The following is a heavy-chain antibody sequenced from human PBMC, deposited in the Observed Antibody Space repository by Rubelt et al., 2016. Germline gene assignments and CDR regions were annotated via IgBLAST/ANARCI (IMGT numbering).Heavy chain of an antibody. CDR3: AKDDDLDIVVVVAAAGFDY. J-gene: IGHJ4*02. Sequence: QVQLVESGGGVVQPGRSLRLSCAASGFTFSSYGMHWVRQAPGKGLEWVAVIYSGGSTYYADSVKGRFTISRDNSKNTLYLQMNSLRAEDTAVYYCAKDDDLDIVVVVAAAGFDYWGQGTLVTVSS. CDR2: IYSGGST. CDR1: GFTFSSYG. D-gene: IGHD2-15*01. V-gene: IGHV3-NL1*01.